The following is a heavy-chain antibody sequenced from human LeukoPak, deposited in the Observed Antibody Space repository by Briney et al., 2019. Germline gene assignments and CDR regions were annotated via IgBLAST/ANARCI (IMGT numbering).Heavy chain of an antibody. CDR2: ISGSSRHK. CDR3: ARTANFAAGYYIDS. CDR1: GFTFGSYT. Sequence: PGGSLRLSCAASGFTFGSYTMNWVRQAPGKGGEWVSSISGSSRHKYYADSVKGRFTISGDNAKNSLYLQMNSLRAEDTAVYYCARTANFAAGYYIDSWGQGTLVTVSS. D-gene: IGHD6-13*01. V-gene: IGHV3-21*01. J-gene: IGHJ4*02.